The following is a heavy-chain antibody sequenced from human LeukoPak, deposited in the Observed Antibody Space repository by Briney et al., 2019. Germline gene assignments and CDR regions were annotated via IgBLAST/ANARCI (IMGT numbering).Heavy chain of an antibody. CDR2: INHSGST. Sequence: SETLSLTCTVYGGSFSGYYWSWIRQPPGKGLEWIGEINHSGSTNYNPSLKSRVTMSVDTSKNQFSLKVNSMTAADTAVYYCARVDYGDYSKDFDYWGQGTLVTVSS. V-gene: IGHV4-34*01. J-gene: IGHJ4*02. CDR3: ARVDYGDYSKDFDY. CDR1: GGSFSGYY. D-gene: IGHD4-17*01.